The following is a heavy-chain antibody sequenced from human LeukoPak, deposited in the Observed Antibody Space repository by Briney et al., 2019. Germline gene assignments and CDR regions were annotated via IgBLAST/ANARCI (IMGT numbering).Heavy chain of an antibody. D-gene: IGHD2-8*01. CDR1: GFTVRTNY. CDR3: AGSSNAYGFFDF. J-gene: IGHJ4*02. V-gene: IGHV3-66*01. CDR2: LHRGGNT. Sequence: GGSLRLSCEVSGFTVRTNYMSWVRQAPGKGLEWVSVLHRGGNTYYADSAKGRFTLIRKNYNNALPPLLNSQIAEDTAVHSCAGSSNAYGFFDFWGQGTLVTVSS.